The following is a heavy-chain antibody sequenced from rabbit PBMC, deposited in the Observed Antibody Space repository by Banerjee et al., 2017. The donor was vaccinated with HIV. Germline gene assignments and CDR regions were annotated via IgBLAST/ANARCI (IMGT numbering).Heavy chain of an antibody. D-gene: IGHD3-1*01. J-gene: IGHJ6*01. CDR2: IFAGYSGST. V-gene: IGHV1S45*01. CDR3: ARVNGVDSYYGMDL. CDR1: GFSFSNKYV. Sequence: QEQLVESGGGLVQPEGSLTLTCTASGFSFSNKYVMCWVRQAPGKGLEWIACIFAGYSGSTYYASWAKGRFTISKTSSTTVTLQMTSLTAADAATYFCARVNGVDSYYGMDLWGPGTLVTVS.